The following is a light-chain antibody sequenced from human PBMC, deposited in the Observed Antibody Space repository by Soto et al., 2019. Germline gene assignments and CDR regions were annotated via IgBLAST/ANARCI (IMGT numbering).Light chain of an antibody. CDR2: GAS. Sequence: EIVMTQSPATLSVSPGERATLSCRASQSVSGNLAWYHQKPGQAPRLLIYGASTRATGITARFSGSGSGTEFTLTISSLQSEDVAVYYCQQYNNWPRTFGQGTKLEIK. CDR3: QQYNNWPRT. J-gene: IGKJ2*01. V-gene: IGKV3-15*01. CDR1: QSVSGN.